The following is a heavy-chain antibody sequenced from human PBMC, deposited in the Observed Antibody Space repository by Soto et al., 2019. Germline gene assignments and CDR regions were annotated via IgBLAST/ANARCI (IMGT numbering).Heavy chain of an antibody. CDR1: CYTFTRYG. D-gene: IGHD6-13*01. CDR2: ISAYNGNT. Sequence: GAPVKVSCQASCYTFTRYGISWGRQAPGQGLEWMGWISAYNGNTNYAQKLQGRVTMTTDTSTSTAYMELRSLRSDDTAVYYCARGESSSSWYDAFDIWGQGTMVTVSS. CDR3: ARGESSSSWYDAFDI. J-gene: IGHJ3*02. V-gene: IGHV1-18*01.